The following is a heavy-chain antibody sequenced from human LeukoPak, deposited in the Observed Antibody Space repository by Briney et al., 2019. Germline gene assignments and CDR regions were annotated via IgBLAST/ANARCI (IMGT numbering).Heavy chain of an antibody. CDR3: ARDSIAAAGGFDY. CDR2: ISYDGSNK. J-gene: IGHJ4*02. D-gene: IGHD6-13*01. Sequence: GRSLRLSCAASGFTFSSYGMHWVRQAPGKGLEWVAVISYDGSNKYYADSVKGRFTISRDNSKNTLYLQMNNLRAEDTAVYYCARDSIAAAGGFDYWGQGTLVTVSS. V-gene: IGHV3-30*03. CDR1: GFTFSSYG.